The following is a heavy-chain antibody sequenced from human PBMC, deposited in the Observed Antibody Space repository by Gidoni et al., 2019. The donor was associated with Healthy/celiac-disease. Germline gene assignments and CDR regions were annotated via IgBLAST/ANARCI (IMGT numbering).Heavy chain of an antibody. D-gene: IGHD3-10*01. V-gene: IGHV4-34*01. CDR2: INHSGST. CDR1: GGSFSGYY. Sequence: QVQLQQWGAGLLKPSETLSLTCAVYGGSFSGYYWSWIRQPPGKGLEWIGEINHSGSTNYNPSLKSRVTISVDTSKNQFSLKLSSVTAADTAVYYCARLGITMVRGVIRSYWGQGTLVTVSS. CDR3: ARLGITMVRGVIRSY. J-gene: IGHJ4*02.